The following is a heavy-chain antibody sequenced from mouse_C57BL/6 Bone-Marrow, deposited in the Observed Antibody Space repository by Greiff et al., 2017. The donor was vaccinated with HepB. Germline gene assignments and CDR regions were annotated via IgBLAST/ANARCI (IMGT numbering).Heavy chain of an antibody. V-gene: IGHV1-82*01. J-gene: IGHJ4*01. Sequence: VQLQQSGPELVKPGASVKISCKASGYAFSSSWMNWVKQRPGKGLEWIGRIYPGDGDTNYNGKFKGKATLTADKSSSTAYMQLSSLTSEDSAVYFCAGLRRDYYAMDYWGQGTSVTVSS. CDR3: AGLRRDYYAMDY. D-gene: IGHD2-4*01. CDR1: GYAFSSSW. CDR2: IYPGDGDT.